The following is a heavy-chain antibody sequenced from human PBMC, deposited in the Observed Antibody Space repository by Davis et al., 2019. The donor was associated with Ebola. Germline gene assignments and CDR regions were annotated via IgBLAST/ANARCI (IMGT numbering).Heavy chain of an antibody. D-gene: IGHD6-13*01. CDR1: GFISSSYW. J-gene: IGHJ4*02. CDR2: IKEEGSEQ. Sequence: GGSLRLSCAASGFISSSYWMSWVRQAPGKGLEWVANIKEEGSEQYYVDSVKGRFTISRDNAKNSLYLQMNSLRVEDTAVYYCARDLSWAGYFDDWGQGTLVTVSS. CDR3: ARDLSWAGYFDD. V-gene: IGHV3-7*01.